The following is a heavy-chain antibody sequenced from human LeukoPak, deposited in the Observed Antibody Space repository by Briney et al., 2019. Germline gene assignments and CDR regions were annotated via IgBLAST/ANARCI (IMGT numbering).Heavy chain of an antibody. CDR2: INPNSGGT. CDR1: GYTFTGYY. J-gene: IGHJ3*02. CDR3: ARFRPVLRYFDWHDAFDI. D-gene: IGHD3-9*01. Sequence: GASVKVSCKASGYTFTGYYMHWVRQAPGQGLEWMGWINPNSGGTNYAQKFQGRVTMTRDTSISTAYMELSRLRSDDTAVYYCARFRPVLRYFDWHDAFDIWGQGTMVTVSS. V-gene: IGHV1-2*02.